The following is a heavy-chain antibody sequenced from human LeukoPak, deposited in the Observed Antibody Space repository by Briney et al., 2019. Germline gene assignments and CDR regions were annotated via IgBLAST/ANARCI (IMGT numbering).Heavy chain of an antibody. CDR2: IYYSGSS. CDR1: GASISSTSYY. J-gene: IGHJ5*02. D-gene: IGHD6-13*01. CDR3: VREKLSQQLS. Sequence: SETLSLTCPVSGASISSTSYYCGWIRQPPGKGLEWIGSIYYSGSSYYNPSLKSPLTISVATSQDRFSVKLSSVTAADTAIYYFVREKLSQQLSWGQGTLVTVSS. V-gene: IGHV4-39*07.